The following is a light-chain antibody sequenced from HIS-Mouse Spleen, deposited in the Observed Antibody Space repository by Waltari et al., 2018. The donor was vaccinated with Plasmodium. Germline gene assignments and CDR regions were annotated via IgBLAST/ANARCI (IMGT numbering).Light chain of an antibody. J-gene: IGLJ2*01. CDR2: QDS. V-gene: IGLV3-1*01. CDR3: QAWDSSTVV. CDR1: KLGHKY. Sequence: SYELTQPPSVSVSPGQTTSITCSGDKLGHKYACWYQQTPGQSPVLVIYQDSKRPSGIPERFSGSNSGNTATLTISGTQAMDEADYYCQAWDSSTVVFGGGTKLTVL.